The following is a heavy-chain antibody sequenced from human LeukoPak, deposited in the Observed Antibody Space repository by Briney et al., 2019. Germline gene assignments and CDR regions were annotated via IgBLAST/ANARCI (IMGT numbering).Heavy chain of an antibody. CDR1: GYTFTSYY. Sequence: ASVKVSCKASGYTFTSYYMHWVRQAPGQGLEWMGIINPSGGSTSYAQKFQGRVTMTRDASTSTVYMELSRLRSEDTAVYYCARDLRTYYYDSSGYYDYWGQGTLVTVSS. CDR2: INPSGGST. CDR3: ARDLRTYYYDSSGYYDY. V-gene: IGHV1-46*01. J-gene: IGHJ4*02. D-gene: IGHD3-22*01.